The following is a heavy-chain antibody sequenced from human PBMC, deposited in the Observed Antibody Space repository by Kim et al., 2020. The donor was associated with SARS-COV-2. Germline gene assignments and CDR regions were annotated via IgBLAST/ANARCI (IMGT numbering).Heavy chain of an antibody. D-gene: IGHD3-16*01. CDR3: ARVGPPYGGE. V-gene: IGHV1-8*01. Sequence: NTGYAQKFQGRVTMTRNTSISTAYRELSSLRSEDTAVYYCARVGPPYGGEWGQGTLVTVSS. J-gene: IGHJ4*02. CDR2: NT.